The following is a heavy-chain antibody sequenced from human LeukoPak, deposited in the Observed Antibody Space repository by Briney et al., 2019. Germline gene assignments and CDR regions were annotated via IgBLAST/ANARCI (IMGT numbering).Heavy chain of an antibody. D-gene: IGHD2-15*01. CDR1: GGSISSYY. CDR2: IYYSGST. J-gene: IGHJ3*02. Sequence: SDTLSLPCTVSGGSISSYYWSWIRQPPGKGLEWIGYIYYSGSTNYNPSLKSRVTISVDTSKNQFSLKLSSVTAADTAVYYCARYCSGGSCAPDAFDIWGQGTMVTVSS. V-gene: IGHV4-59*08. CDR3: ARYCSGGSCAPDAFDI.